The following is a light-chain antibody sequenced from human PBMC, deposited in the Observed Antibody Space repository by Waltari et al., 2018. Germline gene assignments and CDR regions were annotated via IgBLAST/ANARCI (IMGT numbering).Light chain of an antibody. CDR3: QQSHSVPRT. V-gene: IGKV4-1*01. Sequence: DIVLTQSPDSLAVSLGERVTINCKSSQSVLYSPNNTNYLGWFQQKTGQPPKLLIYWSSKRESGVPDRFSGRGSGTDFTFTNRRLQAEDVAVNYCQQSHSVPRTFCQGTKVE. CDR2: WSS. J-gene: IGKJ1*01. CDR1: QSVLYSPNNTNY.